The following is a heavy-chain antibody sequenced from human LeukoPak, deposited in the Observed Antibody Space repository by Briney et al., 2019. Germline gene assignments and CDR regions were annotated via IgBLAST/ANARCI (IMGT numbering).Heavy chain of an antibody. V-gene: IGHV1-2*04. D-gene: IGHD2-2*01. CDR1: GYTFTGYY. CDR2: INPNSGGT. CDR3: ARAPLDCSSTSCQYYYYYGMDV. J-gene: IGHJ6*02. Sequence: GASVEVSCKASGYTFTGYYMHWVRQAPGQGLEWMGWINPNSGGTSYAQKFQGWVTMTRDTSISTAYMELSRLRSDDTAVYYCARAPLDCSSTSCQYYYYYGMDVWGQGTTVTVSS.